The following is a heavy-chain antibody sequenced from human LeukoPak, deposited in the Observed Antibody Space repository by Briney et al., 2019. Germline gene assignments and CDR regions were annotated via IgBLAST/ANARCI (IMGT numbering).Heavy chain of an antibody. Sequence: SETLSLTCTVSGGSISSSSYYWGWIRQPPGKGLEWIGSIYYSGSTYYNPSLKSRVTISVDTSKNQFSLKLSSVTAADTAVYYCARLTDYPPMVVWGKRTTVTVSS. J-gene: IGHJ6*03. V-gene: IGHV4-39*01. D-gene: IGHD5-12*01. CDR1: GGSISSSSYY. CDR3: ARLTDYPPMVV. CDR2: IYYSGST.